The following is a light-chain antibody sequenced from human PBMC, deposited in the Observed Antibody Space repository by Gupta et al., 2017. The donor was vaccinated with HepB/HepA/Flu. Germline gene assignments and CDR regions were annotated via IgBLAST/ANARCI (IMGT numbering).Light chain of an antibody. CDR3: QKYNSAPFT. CDR2: GAS. Sequence: DIQMTQSPSSLSASVGDRVTITCRASQDISNYLAWYQQKPGKVPKLLIFGASTLQSGVPSRFSGSRSGADFTLTIGGLQPEDVATYYCQKYNSAPFTFGPGTKMDVK. V-gene: IGKV1-27*01. J-gene: IGKJ3*01. CDR1: QDISNY.